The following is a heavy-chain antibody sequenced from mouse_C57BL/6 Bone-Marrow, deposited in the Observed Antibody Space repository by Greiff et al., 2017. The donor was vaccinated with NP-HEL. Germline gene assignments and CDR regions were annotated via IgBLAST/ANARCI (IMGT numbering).Heavy chain of an antibody. D-gene: IGHD1-1*01. J-gene: IGHJ3*01. V-gene: IGHV5-6*01. CDR3: ARLTTVVDTWFAY. CDR1: GFTFSSYG. CDR2: ISSGGSYT. Sequence: EVKLMESGGDLVKPGGSLKLSCAASGFTFSSYGMSWVRQTPDKRLEWVATISSGGSYTYYPDSVKGRFTISRDNAKNTLYLQMSSLKSEDTAMYYCARLTTVVDTWFAYWGQGTLVTVSA.